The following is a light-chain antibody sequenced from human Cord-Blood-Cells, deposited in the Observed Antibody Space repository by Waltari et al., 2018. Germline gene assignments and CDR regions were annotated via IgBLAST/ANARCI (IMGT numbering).Light chain of an antibody. J-gene: IGKJ5*01. Sequence: DIQMTQSPSTLSASVGDRVTITCRASQSISSWLAWYQQKPGKAPKLLIYKASSLESGVPSRFSGSGSGTEFTLTISSLQPDDFATYYCQQYNSYITFGQVTRLEIK. V-gene: IGKV1-5*03. CDR3: QQYNSYIT. CDR1: QSISSW. CDR2: KAS.